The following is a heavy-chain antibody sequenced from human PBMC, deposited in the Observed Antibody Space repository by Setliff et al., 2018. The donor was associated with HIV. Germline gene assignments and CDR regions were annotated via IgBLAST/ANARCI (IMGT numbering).Heavy chain of an antibody. CDR1: ASSISSDYC. V-gene: IGHV4-38-2*01. J-gene: IGHJ4*02. CDR3: ARHLLRGYTYIVFDY. D-gene: IGHD5-18*01. Sequence: PSETLSLTCAVSASSISSDYCWGWIRQPPGKGLEWIGSTHHSGSTYYNPSLNSRVTISVDTSKNHFSLKLRSVTAADTAVYYCARHLLRGYTYIVFDYWGQGTLVTVSS. CDR2: THHSGST.